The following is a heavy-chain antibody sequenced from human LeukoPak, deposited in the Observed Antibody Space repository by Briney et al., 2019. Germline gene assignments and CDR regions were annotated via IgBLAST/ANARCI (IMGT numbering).Heavy chain of an antibody. J-gene: IGHJ6*03. D-gene: IGHD2-15*01. Sequence: SETLSLTCTVSGGSISSYYWSWIRQPAGKGLEWIGRIYTSGSTNYNPSLKSRVTMSVDTSKNQFSLKLSSVTAADTAVYYCARNIHSGRNYYYYMDVWGKGTTVTVSS. CDR1: GGSISSYY. CDR3: ARNIHSGRNYYYYMDV. V-gene: IGHV4-4*07. CDR2: IYTSGST.